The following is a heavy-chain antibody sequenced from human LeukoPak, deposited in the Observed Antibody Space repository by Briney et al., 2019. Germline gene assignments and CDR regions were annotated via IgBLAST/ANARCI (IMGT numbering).Heavy chain of an antibody. D-gene: IGHD3-3*01. J-gene: IGHJ4*02. CDR3: ASEIIFGSFDY. CDR1: GFTFSSYW. V-gene: IGHV3-7*01. Sequence: GGSLRLSCAASGFTFSSYWMSWVRQAPGKGLEWVANIKQDGSEKYYVDSVKGRFTISRDNAKNSLYLQMNSPRAEDTAVYYCASEIIFGSFDYWGQGTLVTVSS. CDR2: IKQDGSEK.